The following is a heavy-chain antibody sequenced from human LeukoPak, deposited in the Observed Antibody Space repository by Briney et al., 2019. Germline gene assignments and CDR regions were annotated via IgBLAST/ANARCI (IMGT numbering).Heavy chain of an antibody. D-gene: IGHD3-3*01. CDR1: GGSFSGYY. CDR2: MTHSGST. V-gene: IGHV4-34*01. J-gene: IGHJ4*02. Sequence: SETLSLTCAVYGGSFSGYYWSWIRQPPGRGLEWIGEMTHSGSTNYNPSLKSRVTISVDTSNNQFSLKLSSVTGADTAVYYCARARTRITIFGVVEYWGREPWSPSPQ. CDR3: ARARTRITIFGVVEY.